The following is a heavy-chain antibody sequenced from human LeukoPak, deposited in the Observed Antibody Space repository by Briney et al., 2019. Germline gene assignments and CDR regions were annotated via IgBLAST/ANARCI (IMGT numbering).Heavy chain of an antibody. CDR2: IYPGDSDT. CDR1: GGTFSSYA. Sequence: ASVKVSCKASGGTFSSYAISWVRQAPGQGLEWMGVIYPGDSDTRYSPSFQGQVTISADKSISTAYLQWSSLKASDTAMYYCARQQQEASAFDIWGQGTMVTVSS. D-gene: IGHD6-13*01. CDR3: ARQQQEASAFDI. V-gene: IGHV5-51*01. J-gene: IGHJ3*02.